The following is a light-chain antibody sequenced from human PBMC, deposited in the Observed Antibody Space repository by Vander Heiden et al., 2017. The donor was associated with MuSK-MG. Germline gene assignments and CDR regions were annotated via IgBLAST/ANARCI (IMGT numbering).Light chain of an antibody. CDR3: AAWDDSLNGGG. J-gene: IGLJ2*01. Sequence: QSVLTQPPSVSEAPRQRVTISCSGSSSNIGNNAVNWYQQLPGKAPKRLIEYDDLLPSGVSDRFSGSKSGTSASLAISGLQSEDEADDDGAAWDDSLNGGGFGGGTKLTVL. V-gene: IGLV1-36*01. CDR2: YDD. CDR1: SSNIGNNA.